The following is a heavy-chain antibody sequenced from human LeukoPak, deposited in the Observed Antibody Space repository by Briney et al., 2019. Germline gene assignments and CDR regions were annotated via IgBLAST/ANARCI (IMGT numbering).Heavy chain of an antibody. CDR1: GFTFSSYA. CDR2: ISGSGGST. Sequence: GGSLRLSCAASGFTFSSYAMSWVRQAPGKGLEWVSAISGSGGSTYYADSVKGRFTISKDNSKNTLYLQMNSLRAEDTAVYYCAKDLESDTAMGPFDYWGQGTLVTVSS. D-gene: IGHD5-18*01. J-gene: IGHJ4*02. CDR3: AKDLESDTAMGPFDY. V-gene: IGHV3-23*01.